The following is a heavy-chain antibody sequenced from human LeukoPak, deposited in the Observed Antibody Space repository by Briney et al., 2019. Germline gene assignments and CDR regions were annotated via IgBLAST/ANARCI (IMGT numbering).Heavy chain of an antibody. CDR1: GFTFSSYA. J-gene: IGHJ4*02. CDR3: AKWELYSGFYYIDY. D-gene: IGHD1-26*01. Sequence: GGSLRLSCAASGFTFSSYAMSWVRQAPGKGLEWVANIKPDGSLIYYVDSVKGRFTISKDNAKNSLYLQMNSLRAEDTAVYYCAKWELYSGFYYIDYWGQGTLATVSS. CDR2: IKPDGSLI. V-gene: IGHV3-7*01.